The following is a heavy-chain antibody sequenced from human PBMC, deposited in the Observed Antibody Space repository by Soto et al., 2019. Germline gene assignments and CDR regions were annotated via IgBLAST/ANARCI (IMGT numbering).Heavy chain of an antibody. Sequence: LGESLKISCKGSGYSFTTYWIGWVRQMPGKGLEWMGIIYPADSDTKYSPSFQGQVTMSADKSINTAYLQWSSLKASDTAMYYCARHSNYNFWSAYPDYWGQGALVTVSS. CDR1: GYSFTTYW. J-gene: IGHJ4*02. D-gene: IGHD3-3*01. V-gene: IGHV5-51*01. CDR3: ARHSNYNFWSAYPDY. CDR2: IYPADSDT.